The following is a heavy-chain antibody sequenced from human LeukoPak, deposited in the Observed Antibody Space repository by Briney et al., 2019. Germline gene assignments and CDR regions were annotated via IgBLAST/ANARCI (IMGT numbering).Heavy chain of an antibody. J-gene: IGHJ5*02. V-gene: IGHV4-39*07. CDR1: GGSISSSSYY. D-gene: IGHD4-17*01. CDR2: IYYSGST. CDR3: ATSMTTVNWFDP. Sequence: PSETLSLTCTVSGGSISSSSYYWGWIRQPPGKGLEWIGSIYYSGSTYYNPSLKSRVTISVDTSKNQLSLKLSSVTAADTAVYYCATSMTTVNWFDPWGQGTLVTVSS.